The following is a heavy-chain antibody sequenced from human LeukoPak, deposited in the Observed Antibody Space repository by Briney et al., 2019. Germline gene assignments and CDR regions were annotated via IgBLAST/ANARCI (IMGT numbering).Heavy chain of an antibody. J-gene: IGHJ4*02. V-gene: IGHV3-23*01. CDR2: ISGSGGST. D-gene: IGHD2-2*01. CDR1: GFTFSSYA. CDR3: AKTIVPAALYYFDY. Sequence: GRSLRLSCAASGFTFSSYAMSWVRQAPGKGLEWVSAISGSGGSTYYADSVKGWFTISRDNSKNTLYLQMNSLRAEDTAVYYCAKTIVPAALYYFDYWGQGTLVTVSS.